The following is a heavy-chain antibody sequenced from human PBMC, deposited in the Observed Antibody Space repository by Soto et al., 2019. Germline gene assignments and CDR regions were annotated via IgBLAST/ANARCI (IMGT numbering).Heavy chain of an antibody. V-gene: IGHV3-23*01. CDR1: GFPFNSYA. CDR3: AKGEYYDSSGRVVY. Sequence: GGSLRLSSASSGFPFNSYALSWVRQAPGKGLEWVSTISGSGGNTYYADSVKGRFTISRDNSKNTLYLQMNSRRAEDTAVYYCAKGEYYDSSGRVVYWGQGTLVTVSS. D-gene: IGHD3-22*01. CDR2: ISGSGGNT. J-gene: IGHJ4*02.